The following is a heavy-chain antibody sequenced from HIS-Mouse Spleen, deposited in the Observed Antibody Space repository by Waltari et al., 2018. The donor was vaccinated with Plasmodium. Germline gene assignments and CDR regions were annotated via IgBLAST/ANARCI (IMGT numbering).Heavy chain of an antibody. CDR1: GYTFTSYG. CDR3: AKMAYYYGSGSYPDAFDI. J-gene: IGHJ3*02. D-gene: IGHD3-10*01. V-gene: IGHV1-18*01. Sequence: QVQLVQSGAEVKKPGASVKVSCKASGYTFTSYGISWVRPAPGQGLEWMGWISAYNGNTNYAQKLQGRGTMNTDTSTSKAYMERRSLRSDDTAVYYCAKMAYYYGSGSYPDAFDIWGQGTMVTVSS. CDR2: ISAYNGNT.